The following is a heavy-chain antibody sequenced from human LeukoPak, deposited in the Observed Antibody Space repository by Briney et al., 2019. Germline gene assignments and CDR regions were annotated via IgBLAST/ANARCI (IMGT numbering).Heavy chain of an antibody. Sequence: GGSLRLSCAASGFTSSSFAMSWVRQAPGKGLEWVANIKQDGSGKYFVDSVKGRFTISRDNVKNSLYLQMNSLRAEDTAVYYCVRGSSGTAVRGVSWAWFDPWGQGTLVTVSS. D-gene: IGHD3-10*01. CDR3: VRGSSGTAVRGVSWAWFDP. CDR1: GFTSSSFA. J-gene: IGHJ5*02. CDR2: IKQDGSGK. V-gene: IGHV3-7*05.